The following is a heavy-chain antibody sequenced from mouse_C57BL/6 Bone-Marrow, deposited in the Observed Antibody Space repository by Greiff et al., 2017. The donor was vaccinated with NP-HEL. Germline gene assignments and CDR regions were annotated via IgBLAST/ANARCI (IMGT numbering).Heavy chain of an antibody. CDR1: GYAFSSYW. V-gene: IGHV1-80*01. D-gene: IGHD3-2*02. CDR3: AKGAAQATLYYFDY. CDR2: IYPGDGDT. Sequence: QVQLQQSGAELVKPGASVKISCKASGYAFSSYWMNWVKQRPGKGLEWIGQIYPGDGDTNYNGKFKGKATLTADKSSSTAYMQLSSLTSEDSAVYFCAKGAAQATLYYFDYWGQGTTLTVSS. J-gene: IGHJ2*01.